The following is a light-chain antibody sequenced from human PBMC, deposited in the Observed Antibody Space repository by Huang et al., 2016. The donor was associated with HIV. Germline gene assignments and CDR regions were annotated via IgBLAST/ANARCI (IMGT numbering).Light chain of an antibody. V-gene: IGKV1-NL1*01. J-gene: IGKJ1*01. CDR1: QGISNS. Sequence: DIQMTQSPSSLSASVGDRVTITCRASQGISNSLAWYQQKPGKAPKLLLYGASKLESGVPSRFSVSGSGTDYTLTISSLQPEDFATYYCQQYYTTPRTFGQWTKVEIK. CDR3: QQYYTTPRT. CDR2: GAS.